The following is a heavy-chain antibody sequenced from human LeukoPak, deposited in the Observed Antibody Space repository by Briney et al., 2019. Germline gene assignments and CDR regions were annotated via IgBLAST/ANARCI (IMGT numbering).Heavy chain of an antibody. J-gene: IGHJ1*01. CDR1: GLTFSRDW. V-gene: IGHV3-7*01. D-gene: IGHD6-13*01. Sequence: PGGSLRLSCEGFGLTFSRDWMSWVRQAPGKGLEWVANIKQDGGETYYVDAVKGRFTISRENAKNSLYLQMDSLRAEDTAVYYCARILRGYSSSSQYFQHWGQGTLVTVSS. CDR2: IKQDGGET. CDR3: ARILRGYSSSSQYFQH.